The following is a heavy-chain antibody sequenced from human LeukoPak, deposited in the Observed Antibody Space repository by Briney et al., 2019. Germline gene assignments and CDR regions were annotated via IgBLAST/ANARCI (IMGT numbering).Heavy chain of an antibody. J-gene: IGHJ6*03. V-gene: IGHV1-8*03. CDR2: MNPKRGNT. CDR3: ARGPCSSTSCAPSGLFIYYYYMDV. CDR1: GYTFTIYD. Sequence: EASVTVSYKASGYTFTIYDINWVRQATGQGEEWMGWMNPKRGNTGYTQKFQGRVTITRNSPRSTAYMALSSLRSEDTAVYSCARGPCSSTSCAPSGLFIYYYYMDVWGKGTTVTVSS. D-gene: IGHD2-2*01.